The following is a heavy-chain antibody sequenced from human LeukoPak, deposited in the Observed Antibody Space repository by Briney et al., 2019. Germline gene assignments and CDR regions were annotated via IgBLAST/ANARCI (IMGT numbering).Heavy chain of an antibody. CDR1: GFTLGDYA. Sequence: PGGSLRLSCTASGFTLGDYAMTWVRQAPGKGLEWVGFIRSKAYGGTTEYAASVKGRFTISRDDSKSIAYLQMNSLKTEDTGVYYCSSSYYDFWSGYWGQGTLVTVSS. CDR2: IRSKAYGGTT. CDR3: SSSYYDFWSGY. D-gene: IGHD3-3*01. V-gene: IGHV3-49*04. J-gene: IGHJ4*02.